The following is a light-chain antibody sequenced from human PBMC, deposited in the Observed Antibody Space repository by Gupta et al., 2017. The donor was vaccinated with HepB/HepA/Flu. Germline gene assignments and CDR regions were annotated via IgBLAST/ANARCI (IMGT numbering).Light chain of an antibody. CDR2: LSS. V-gene: IGKV2-28*01. Sequence: DIVVTQSPLSLPVTPGEPASISCRSSQSLLHSNGYTYLDWYLQKPGQSPQLLIYLSSKRAYGVPDRFSGSGSGKDFTLKSSRGEDEDVGVYYCMQNLQTPTFGGGTKVEIK. CDR3: MQNLQTPT. CDR1: QSLLHSNGYTY. J-gene: IGKJ4*01.